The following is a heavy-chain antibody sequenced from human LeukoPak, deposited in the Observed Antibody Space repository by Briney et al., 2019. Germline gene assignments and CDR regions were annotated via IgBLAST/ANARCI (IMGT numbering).Heavy chain of an antibody. CDR3: ASGYRFRN. D-gene: IGHD5-18*01. J-gene: IGHJ4*02. CDR1: GYPFTDYY. Sequence: ASVKVSCKASGYPFTDYYMHWVQQAPGQELEWMGWINPNRGGTDYAQKFQGRVTMTRDTSISTAYMELSRLRYDDTAVYYCASGYRFRNWGQGTLVTVSS. CDR2: INPNRGGT. V-gene: IGHV1-2*02.